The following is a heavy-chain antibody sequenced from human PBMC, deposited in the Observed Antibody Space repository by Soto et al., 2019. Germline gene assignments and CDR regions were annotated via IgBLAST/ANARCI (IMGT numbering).Heavy chain of an antibody. Sequence: TGGSLRLSCAASGFTFDDYAMHWVRQAPGKGLEWVSGISWNSGSICYAYSVKGRFTISRDNAKNSLYLQMNSLRAEDTALYYCAKAYSSGPYYYYGMDVWGQGTTVTVSS. CDR3: AKAYSSGPYYYYGMDV. V-gene: IGHV3-9*01. D-gene: IGHD6-19*01. CDR2: ISWNSGSI. CDR1: GFTFDDYA. J-gene: IGHJ6*02.